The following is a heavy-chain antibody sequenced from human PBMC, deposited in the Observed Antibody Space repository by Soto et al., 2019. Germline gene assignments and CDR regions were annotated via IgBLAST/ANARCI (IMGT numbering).Heavy chain of an antibody. CDR1: GTTFSNFA. Sequence: QVRLVQSGAEVKKTGSSVKVSCEASGTTFSNFAIVWVRQAPGQGLEWMGGIILPFGTPNYAPKFQGRVTISADEAMTTAYMEPRGLRSEDTAVYYCVRGPDYEGYFDYWGQGTLVTVSS. V-gene: IGHV1-69*12. D-gene: IGHD3-22*01. CDR3: VRGPDYEGYFDY. J-gene: IGHJ4*02. CDR2: IILPFGTP.